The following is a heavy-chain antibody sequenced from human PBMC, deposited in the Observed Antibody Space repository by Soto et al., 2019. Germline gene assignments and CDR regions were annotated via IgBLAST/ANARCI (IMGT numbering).Heavy chain of an antibody. CDR3: ARHGLWLRYYYYGMDV. V-gene: IGHV4-59*08. Sequence: QVQLQESGPGLVKPSETLSLTCTVSGGSISSYYWSWIRQPPGKGLEWIGYIYYSGSTNYNPSLKSRVTIPXXTXNXQFSLKLSSVTAADTAVYYCARHGLWLRYYYYGMDVWGQGTTVTVSS. J-gene: IGHJ6*02. CDR1: GGSISSYY. CDR2: IYYSGST. D-gene: IGHD5-18*01.